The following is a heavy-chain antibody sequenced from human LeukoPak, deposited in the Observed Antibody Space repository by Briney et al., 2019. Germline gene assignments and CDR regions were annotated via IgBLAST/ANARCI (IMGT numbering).Heavy chain of an antibody. CDR3: AKDQKDCSSSSCYVSWPTFDY. J-gene: IGHJ4*02. CDR1: GFTFSSYA. D-gene: IGHD2-2*01. Sequence: GGSLRLSCAASGFTFSSYAMSWVRQAPGKGLEWVSAISGSGGSTYYADPVKGRFTISRDNSKNTLYLQMNSLRAEDTAVYYCAKDQKDCSSSSCYVSWPTFDYWGQGTLVTVSS. V-gene: IGHV3-23*01. CDR2: ISGSGGST.